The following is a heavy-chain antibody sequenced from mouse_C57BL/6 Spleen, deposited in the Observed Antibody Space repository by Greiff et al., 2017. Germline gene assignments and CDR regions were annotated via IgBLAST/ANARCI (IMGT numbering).Heavy chain of an antibody. Sequence: QVQLQQSGAELVKPGASVKISCKASGYAFTSYWMNWVKQRPGKGLEWIGQIYPGDGDTNYNGKFKGKATLTADKSSSTADMQLSSLTSEDSAVYYCAGNRYYGSRRFEYWGQGTTLTVSA. J-gene: IGHJ2*01. V-gene: IGHV1-80*01. D-gene: IGHD1-1*01. CDR2: IYPGDGDT. CDR1: GYAFTSYW. CDR3: AGNRYYGSRRFEY.